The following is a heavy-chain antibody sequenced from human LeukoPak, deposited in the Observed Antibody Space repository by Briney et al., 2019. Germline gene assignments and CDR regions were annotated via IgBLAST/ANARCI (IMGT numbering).Heavy chain of an antibody. CDR2: INAGNSNT. CDR1: GYTFTSYT. J-gene: IGHJ4*02. D-gene: IGHD3-9*01. CDR3: ARSPVPSFDWLFHPFGY. V-gene: IGHV1-3*01. Sequence: ASVKVSCKASGYTFTSYTIHWVRQAPGQRLEWMGWINAGNSNTRYSQKFQGRVTIIRDTSANTAYMELSSLRSEDTAVYYCARSPVPSFDWLFHPFGYWGQGTLVTVSS.